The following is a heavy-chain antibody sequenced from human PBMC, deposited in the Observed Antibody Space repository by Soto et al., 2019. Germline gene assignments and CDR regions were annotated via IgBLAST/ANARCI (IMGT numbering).Heavy chain of an antibody. D-gene: IGHD2-2*01. CDR1: GGSISSSSYY. Sequence: ETLSLTCTVSGGSISSSSYYWGWIRQPHGKGLEWIGSIYYSGTTYYNPSLESRVTISVDTSKNQFSLKLSSVTAADTALYYCASLHCSSSTCYPNWFDSWGQGTVVTVSS. J-gene: IGHJ5*01. CDR3: ASLHCSSSTCYPNWFDS. V-gene: IGHV4-39*01. CDR2: IYYSGTT.